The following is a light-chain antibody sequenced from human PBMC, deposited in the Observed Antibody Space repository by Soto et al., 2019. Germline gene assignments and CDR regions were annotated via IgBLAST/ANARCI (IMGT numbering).Light chain of an antibody. V-gene: IGLV2-8*01. CDR1: SSDVGGYNY. CDR2: EVN. CDR3: SAYAGSSNV. J-gene: IGLJ1*01. Sequence: QSALTQPPSASGSPGQSVAISCTGTSSDVGGYNYVSWYQQHPGKAPKLMNYEVNKRPSGVPDHFSGSKSGNTASLTVSGLQAEDEADYYCSAYAGSSNVFGTGTKLTVL.